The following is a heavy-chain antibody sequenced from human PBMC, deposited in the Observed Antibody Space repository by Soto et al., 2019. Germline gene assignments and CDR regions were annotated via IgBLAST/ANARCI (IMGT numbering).Heavy chain of an antibody. J-gene: IGHJ5*02. CDR3: ATVDRSVALVGWFDP. V-gene: IGHV1-69*01. Sequence: QVNLVQSGAEVKKPGSSVKVSCKLSGGTFSSYVIIWVRQAPGQGLEWMGGIIPVSGTANYAQKFQGSVTISADAATNTAYMELSSLRFDDTAVYYCATVDRSVALVGWFDPWGQGTLVTVSS. D-gene: IGHD2-15*01. CDR2: IIPVSGTA. CDR1: GGTFSSYV.